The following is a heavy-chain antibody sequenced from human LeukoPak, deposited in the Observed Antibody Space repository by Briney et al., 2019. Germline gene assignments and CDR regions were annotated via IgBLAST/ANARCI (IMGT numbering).Heavy chain of an antibody. CDR1: GDSISRSGYY. CDR2: IFYTGST. Sequence: SETLSLTCTVSGDSISRSGYYWGWLRQPPGKGLGWFGSIFYTGSTYFNPSLKSRATISGDTSTNQFSLNLYSVTDADTAVYYCARGEGYYYSSGYFDYWGQGTLVTVSS. V-gene: IGHV4-39*01. D-gene: IGHD3-22*01. CDR3: ARGEGYYYSSGYFDY. J-gene: IGHJ4*02.